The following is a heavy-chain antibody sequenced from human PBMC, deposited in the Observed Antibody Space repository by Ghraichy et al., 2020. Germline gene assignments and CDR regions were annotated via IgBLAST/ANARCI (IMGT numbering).Heavy chain of an antibody. J-gene: IGHJ3*01. CDR3: ASGSNYSFDL. V-gene: IGHV6-1*01. CDR1: GDSVSSNSAH. Sequence: SQTLSLTCAISGDSVSSNSAHWNWIRQSPSRGLEWLGRTYYRSKWYHFFALSVKSRVTVNPDTSKNQFSLQLNSVPPEDTAVYYCASGSNYSFDLWGQGAMVTVSS. D-gene: IGHD2-8*01. CDR2: TYYRSKWYH.